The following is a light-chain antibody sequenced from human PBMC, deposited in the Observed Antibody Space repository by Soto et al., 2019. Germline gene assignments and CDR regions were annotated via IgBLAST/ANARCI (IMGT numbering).Light chain of an antibody. Sequence: EIVMTQSPATLSVSPGERATLSCRASQSVSSNLAWYQQKPGQARRLLIYGASTRATGIPARFSGSGSGTEFTLTISSLQSEDFAVYYCQQYNYWPPVTFGPGPKVDIK. J-gene: IGKJ3*01. CDR2: GAS. CDR1: QSVSSN. V-gene: IGKV3-15*01. CDR3: QQYNYWPPVT.